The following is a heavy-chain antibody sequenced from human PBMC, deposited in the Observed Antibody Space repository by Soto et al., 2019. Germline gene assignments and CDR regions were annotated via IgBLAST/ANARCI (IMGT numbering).Heavy chain of an antibody. Sequence: QVQLEESGGGVVQPERSLRLSCVASGFTFSNYGMHWVRQAPGKGLEWVAVIWYDGSKRYHVESVKGRFTISRDNSKNTLYRQMNGLTVDDTAVYYCAREVAGGRFDYWGQGTPVTVSS. CDR1: GFTFSNYG. V-gene: IGHV3-33*01. CDR2: IWYDGSKR. J-gene: IGHJ4*02. D-gene: IGHD2-15*01. CDR3: AREVAGGRFDY.